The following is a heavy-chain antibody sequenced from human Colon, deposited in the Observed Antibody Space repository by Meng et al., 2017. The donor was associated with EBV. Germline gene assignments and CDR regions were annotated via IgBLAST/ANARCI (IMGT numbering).Heavy chain of an antibody. D-gene: IGHD3-10*01. J-gene: IGHJ5*02. Sequence: QVQVQQWGAGLLKPSETLSRSCAGYGGSFRDYYWTWIRHPPGKGLEWIGEIDHRGNTKYNPSLKSRVTISLDTSKKQFSLKVSSVTAADSAVYYCARRGPSGNFSPWSQGALVTVSS. CDR1: GGSFRDYY. V-gene: IGHV4-34*01. CDR2: IDHRGNT. CDR3: ARRGPSGNFSP.